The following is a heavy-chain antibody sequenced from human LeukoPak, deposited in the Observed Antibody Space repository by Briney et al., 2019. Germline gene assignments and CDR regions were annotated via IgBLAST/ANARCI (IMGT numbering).Heavy chain of an antibody. CDR2: INLDASQR. J-gene: IGHJ3*02. V-gene: IGHV3-7*01. D-gene: IGHD3-10*01. Sequence: GGSLRLSCTASGFTFVNFWMSWVRQVPGKGLEWVANINLDASQRYYVDSVKGRFTISRDNAKKSVFLQMNSPKPEDTAVYYCARDHGSGAIWGQGTMVTVSS. CDR1: GFTFVNFW. CDR3: ARDHGSGAI.